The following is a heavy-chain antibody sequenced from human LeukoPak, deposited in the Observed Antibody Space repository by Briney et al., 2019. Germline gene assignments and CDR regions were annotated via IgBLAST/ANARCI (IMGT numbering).Heavy chain of an antibody. CDR1: GFTFSDYY. V-gene: IGHV3-11*01. J-gene: IGHJ4*02. D-gene: IGHD5-12*01. CDR3: ASLYSGYHYFDY. Sequence: GGSLRLSCAASGFTFSDYYMSWIRQAPGKGLEWVSYISSSGSTVYYADSVKGRFTISRDNAKNSLYLQMNSLRAEDTAVYYCASLYSGYHYFDYWGQGTLVTVSS. CDR2: ISSSGSTV.